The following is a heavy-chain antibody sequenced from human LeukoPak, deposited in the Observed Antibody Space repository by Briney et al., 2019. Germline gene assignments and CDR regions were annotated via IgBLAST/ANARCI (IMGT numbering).Heavy chain of an antibody. J-gene: IGHJ3*02. V-gene: IGHV1-69*04. D-gene: IGHD3-22*01. CDR1: GGTFSSYA. CDR3: ARGYDSSGYFRFDI. CDR2: IIPILGIA. Sequence: SVKVSCKASGGTFSSYAISWVRQAPGQGLEWMGRIIPILGIANYAQKFQGRVTITADKSTSTAYMELSSLRSEDTAVYYCARGYDSSGYFRFDIWGQGTMVTVSS.